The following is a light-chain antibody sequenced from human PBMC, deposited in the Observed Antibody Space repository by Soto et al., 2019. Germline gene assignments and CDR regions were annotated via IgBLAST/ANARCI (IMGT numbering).Light chain of an antibody. CDR2: KAS. CDR3: QHYNTYSP. Sequence: DIQMTQSPSTLSASVGDRVIITCRASQNIGNLLAWNQQKPGKAPNLLIYKASILESGVPSRFSGSGSGTEFTLSNSSLQPDDFATYYCQHYNTYSPFGGGTKVEIK. V-gene: IGKV1-5*03. CDR1: QNIGNL. J-gene: IGKJ4*02.